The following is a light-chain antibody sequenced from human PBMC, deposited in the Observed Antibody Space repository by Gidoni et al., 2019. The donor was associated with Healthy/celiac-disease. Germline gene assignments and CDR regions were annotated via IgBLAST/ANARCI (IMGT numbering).Light chain of an antibody. CDR3: QQYYSYPLT. CDR2: AAS. Sequence: AIRITQSPSSLSASTGDRVTITCRASQVISSYLAWYQQKPGKAPKLLIYAASTLQSGVPARFSGSGSGTEFTLTISCLQSEDFATYYCQQYYSYPLTFGGGTKVEIK. J-gene: IGKJ4*02. V-gene: IGKV1-8*01. CDR1: QVISSY.